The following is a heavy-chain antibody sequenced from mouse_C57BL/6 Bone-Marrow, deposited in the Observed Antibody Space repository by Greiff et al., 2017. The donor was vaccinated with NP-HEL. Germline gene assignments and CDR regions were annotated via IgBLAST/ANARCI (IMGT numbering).Heavy chain of an antibody. CDR1: GYTFTDYN. Sequence: EVQLVESGPELVKPGASVKIPCKASGYTFTDYNMDWVKQSHGKSLEWIGDINPNNGGTIYNQKFKGKATLTVDKSSSTAYMELRSLTSEDTAVYYCARSNWALDYWGQGTTLTVSS. D-gene: IGHD4-1*02. V-gene: IGHV1-18*01. CDR2: INPNNGGT. CDR3: ARSNWALDY. J-gene: IGHJ2*01.